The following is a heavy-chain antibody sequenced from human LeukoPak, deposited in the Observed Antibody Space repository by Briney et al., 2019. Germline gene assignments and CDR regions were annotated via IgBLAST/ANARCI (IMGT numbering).Heavy chain of an antibody. J-gene: IGHJ4*02. D-gene: IGHD2-2*01. Sequence: GASVKVSCKASGFTFSSSTIQWVRQARGQRLEWIGWIVVGSGNTNYAQNLQERVTITRDMSTSTAYMELSSLSSEDTAVYYCAADRECRISTCYPLNFDYWGQGSLVTVSS. CDR2: IVVGSGNT. CDR3: AADRECRISTCYPLNFDY. CDR1: GFTFSSST. V-gene: IGHV1-58*02.